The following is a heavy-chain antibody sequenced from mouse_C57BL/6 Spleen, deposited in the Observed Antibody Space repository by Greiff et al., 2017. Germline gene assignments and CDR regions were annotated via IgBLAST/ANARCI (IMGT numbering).Heavy chain of an antibody. CDR2: ISDGGSYT. D-gene: IGHD1-1*02. CDR3: AREGLYGLHAMDY. V-gene: IGHV5-4*01. Sequence: EVMLVESGGGLVKPGGSLKLSCAASGFTFSSYAMSWVRQTPEKRLEWVATISDGGSYTYYPDNVKGRFTISRDNAKNNLYLQMSHLKSEDTAMYYCAREGLYGLHAMDYWGQGTSLTVSS. CDR1: GFTFSSYA. J-gene: IGHJ4*01.